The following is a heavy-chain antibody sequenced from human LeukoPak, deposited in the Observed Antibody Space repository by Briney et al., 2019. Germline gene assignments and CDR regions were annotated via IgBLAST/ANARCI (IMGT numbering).Heavy chain of an antibody. J-gene: IGHJ4*02. CDR3: ARGVGYNGSEYYFDY. CDR1: GYSISSGYY. CDR2: IYHSGST. Sequence: SETLSLTCAVSGYSISSGYYWGWIRQPPGKGLEWIGSIYHSGSTYYNPSLKSRVTISVDTSKNQFSLKLSSVTAADTAVYYCARGVGYNGSEYYFDYWGQGTLVTVSS. V-gene: IGHV4-38-2*01. D-gene: IGHD3-10*01.